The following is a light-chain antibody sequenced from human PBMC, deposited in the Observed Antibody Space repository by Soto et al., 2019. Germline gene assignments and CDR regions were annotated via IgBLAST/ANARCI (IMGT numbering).Light chain of an antibody. Sequence: EIVMTQSPATLSVSPGERATLSCRASQSVSSNLAWYQQKHGQAPRRLIYGASTRATGIPARFSGSGSGTEFTLTISSLQSEDFAIYYYQQYTNWPRTFGQETQGEIK. CDR2: GAS. CDR1: QSVSSN. J-gene: IGKJ1*01. V-gene: IGKV3-15*01. CDR3: QQYTNWPRT.